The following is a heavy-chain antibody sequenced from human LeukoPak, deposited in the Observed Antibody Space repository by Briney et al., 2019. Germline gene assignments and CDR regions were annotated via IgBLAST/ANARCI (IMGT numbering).Heavy chain of an antibody. CDR2: FDPEDGET. Sequence: ASVKVSCKVSGYTLTELSMHWVRQAPGKGLEWMGGFDPEDGETIYAQKFQGRVTMTEDTSTDTAYMELSSLRSEDTAVYYCATVIIGSGRYYYYYYGMDVWGQGTTVTVSS. CDR3: ATVIIGSGRYYYYYYGMDV. J-gene: IGHJ6*02. CDR1: GYTLTELS. D-gene: IGHD3-10*01. V-gene: IGHV1-24*01.